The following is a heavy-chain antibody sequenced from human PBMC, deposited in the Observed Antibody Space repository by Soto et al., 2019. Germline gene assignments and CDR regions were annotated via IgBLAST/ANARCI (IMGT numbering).Heavy chain of an antibody. D-gene: IGHD1-26*01. J-gene: IGHJ4*02. CDR2: IIPILGIA. Sequence: GASVKVSCKASGGTFSIYTISWVRQAPGQGLEWMGRIIPILGIANYAQKFQGRVTITADKSTSTAYMELSSLRSEDTAVYYCARTPPKWERAAIDYLGQGTLVTVSS. V-gene: IGHV1-69*02. CDR3: ARTPPKWERAAIDY. CDR1: GGTFSIYT.